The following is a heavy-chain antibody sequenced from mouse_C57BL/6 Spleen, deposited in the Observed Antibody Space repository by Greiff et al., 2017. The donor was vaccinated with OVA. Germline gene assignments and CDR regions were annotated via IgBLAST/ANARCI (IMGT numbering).Heavy chain of an antibody. Sequence: VQLQQSGPELVKPGASVKISCKASGYAFSSSWMHWVKQRPGKVLDWIGRIYPGDGVTNYNGKFKGKATLTADKSSSTAYMQLSSLTSEDSAVYFGARNYDSDWGQGTLVTVAA. CDR2: IYPGDGVT. V-gene: IGHV1-82*01. D-gene: IGHD2-4*01. CDR1: GYAFSSSW. CDR3: ARNYDSD. J-gene: IGHJ3*01.